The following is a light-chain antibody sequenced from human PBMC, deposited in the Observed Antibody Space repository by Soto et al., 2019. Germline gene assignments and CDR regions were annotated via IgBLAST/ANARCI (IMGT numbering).Light chain of an antibody. V-gene: IGLV1-51*02. Sequence: QSVLPQPPSVSAAPGQKVTISCSGSSSNIGNNYVSWYQQLPGTAPKLLIYENNKRPSGIPDRFSGSKSGTSATLGISGLQTGDEADYYCGTWDSPDYVFGTGTKLTVL. CDR3: GTWDSPDYV. CDR2: ENN. J-gene: IGLJ1*01. CDR1: SSNIGNNY.